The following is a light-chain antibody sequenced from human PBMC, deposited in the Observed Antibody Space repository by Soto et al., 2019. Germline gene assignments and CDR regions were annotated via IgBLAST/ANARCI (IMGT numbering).Light chain of an antibody. CDR3: ETWDSNTRV. CDR2: LEGSGSY. J-gene: IGLJ3*02. CDR1: SGHSSYI. V-gene: IGLV4-60*02. Sequence: QSVLTQSSSASASLGSSVKLTCTLSSGHSSYIIAWHQQQPGKAPRYLMKLEGSGSYNKGSGVPDRFSGYSSGADRYLTSSNLQFEDEADYYCETWDSNTRVFGGGTKLTVL.